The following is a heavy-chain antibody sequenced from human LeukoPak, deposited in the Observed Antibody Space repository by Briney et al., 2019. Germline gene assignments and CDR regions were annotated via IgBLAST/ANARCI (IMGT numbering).Heavy chain of an antibody. V-gene: IGHV1-2*02. Sequence: ASVKVSCKASGYTFTAYYMHWVRQAPGQGLEWMGWINPNSGGTNFAQKFQGRVTITRDTSITTAHMELSRLTSDDTAVYYCAREIPCSSSSCLDYWGQGTLVTVSS. J-gene: IGHJ4*02. CDR2: INPNSGGT. CDR1: GYTFTAYY. D-gene: IGHD2-2*01. CDR3: AREIPCSSSSCLDY.